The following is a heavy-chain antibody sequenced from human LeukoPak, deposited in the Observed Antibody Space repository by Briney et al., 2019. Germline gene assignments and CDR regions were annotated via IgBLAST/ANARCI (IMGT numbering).Heavy chain of an antibody. D-gene: IGHD3-10*01. J-gene: IGHJ6*03. CDR3: ARLYGSGSYYMDV. V-gene: IGHV4-39*01. Sequence: SETLSLTCTVSGGSISSYYWGWIRQPPGKGLEWIGCIYYSGSTYYKPSLKSRVTISVDTSKNQFSLKVSSVTAADTAVYYCARLYGSGSYYMDVWGKGTTVTISS. CDR1: GGSISSYY. CDR2: IYYSGST.